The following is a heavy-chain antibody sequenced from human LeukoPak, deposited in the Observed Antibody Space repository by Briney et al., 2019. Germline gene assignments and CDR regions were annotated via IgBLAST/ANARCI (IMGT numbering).Heavy chain of an antibody. Sequence: GGSLRLSCAASGFTFSSSAMNWVRQAPGKGLEWVSAISGSGGSTYYADSVKGRFTISRDNSKSTLYLQMNSLRAEDTAVYYCAKEIYGDSTGARFQHWGQGTLLTVSS. D-gene: IGHD4-17*01. CDR2: ISGSGGST. CDR1: GFTFSSSA. J-gene: IGHJ1*01. V-gene: IGHV3-23*01. CDR3: AKEIYGDSTGARFQH.